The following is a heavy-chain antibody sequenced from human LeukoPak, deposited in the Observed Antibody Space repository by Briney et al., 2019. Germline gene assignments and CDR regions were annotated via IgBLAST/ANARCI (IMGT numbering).Heavy chain of an antibody. D-gene: IGHD6-6*01. V-gene: IGHV3-30*18. J-gene: IGHJ6*02. CDR1: GFTFSSYG. CDR3: AKDGYSSSSVYYYYGMDV. Sequence: GGSLRLSCAASGFTFSSYGMHWVRQAPGKGLEWVAVISYDGSNKYYADSVKGRFTIPRDNSKNTLYLQMNSLRAEDTAVYYCAKDGYSSSSVYYYYGMDVWGQGTTVTVSS. CDR2: ISYDGSNK.